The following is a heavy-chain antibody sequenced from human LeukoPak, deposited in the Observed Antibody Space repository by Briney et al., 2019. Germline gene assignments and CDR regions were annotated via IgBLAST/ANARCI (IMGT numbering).Heavy chain of an antibody. V-gene: IGHV3-23*01. CDR1: GFTFNNYA. J-gene: IGHJ4*02. CDR3: AKELGHALPSDY. Sequence: PGGSLRLSCAASGFTFNNYALSWVRQAPGKGLEWVSAIHKTGDYTYYTDSVKGRFTISRDNSKNMLYLEMNSLRDEDTAIYYCAKELGHALPSDYWGQGTLVTVSS. D-gene: IGHD2-2*01. CDR2: IHKTGDYT.